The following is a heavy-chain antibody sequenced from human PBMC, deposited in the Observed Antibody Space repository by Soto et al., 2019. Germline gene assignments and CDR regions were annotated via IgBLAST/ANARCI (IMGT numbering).Heavy chain of an antibody. CDR2: ISGSGDGT. Sequence: AVGSLRLSCAASGFSVSDYAMSWVRQAPGKGLEWVSSISGSGDGTYYGDSVKGRFTLSRDTSQKTLYLQMNNLRGEDTAVYFCTKSRRSVSMVYGFGGMDVWGRGTTVTVSS. V-gene: IGHV3-23*01. D-gene: IGHD2-8*01. J-gene: IGHJ6*02. CDR1: GFSVSDYA. CDR3: TKSRRSVSMVYGFGGMDV.